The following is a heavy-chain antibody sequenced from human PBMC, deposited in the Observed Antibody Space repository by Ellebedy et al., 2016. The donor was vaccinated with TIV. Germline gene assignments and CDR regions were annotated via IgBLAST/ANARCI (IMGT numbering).Heavy chain of an antibody. V-gene: IGHV5-10-1*01. D-gene: IGHD2-2*02. Sequence: KVSXKGSGYSFTSYWFSWVRHMPGKGLVWMGRIDPSDSYTNYSPSFQGHVTISADKSISTAYLQWSSLKASDTAMYYCARHLDCSSTSCYMAVGDDWGQGTLVTVSS. CDR3: ARHLDCSSTSCYMAVGDD. CDR1: GYSFTSYW. J-gene: IGHJ4*02. CDR2: IDPSDSYT.